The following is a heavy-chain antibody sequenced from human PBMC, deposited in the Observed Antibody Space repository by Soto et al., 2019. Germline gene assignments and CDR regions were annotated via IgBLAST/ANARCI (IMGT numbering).Heavy chain of an antibody. Sequence: QLQLEESGPGLVKPSETLSLTCTVTGGSISSSSHYWGWIRQPPGKGLEWIGSIDYSRRTYYNPSLKSRAPIAVDRPKNRFALKLSSVAAADWAVYYSARVEWCQRPDRWGQGTLVTVSS. V-gene: IGHV4-39*01. CDR2: IDYSRRT. J-gene: IGHJ5*02. D-gene: IGHD3-3*01. CDR3: ARVEWCQRPDR. CDR1: GGSISSSSHY.